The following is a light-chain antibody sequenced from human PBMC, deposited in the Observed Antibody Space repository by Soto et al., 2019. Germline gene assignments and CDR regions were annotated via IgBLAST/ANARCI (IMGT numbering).Light chain of an antibody. CDR1: QGISNY. CDR3: QKYDSARWT. Sequence: IWMTQSPSLLSASTGDRVTISCRMSQGISNYLAWYQQKPGTVPKLLIYAASSLQSGVPSRFSGSGSGTDFTLTISSLQPEDVATYYCQKYDSARWTFGQGTKVDIK. J-gene: IGKJ1*01. CDR2: AAS. V-gene: IGKV1-27*01.